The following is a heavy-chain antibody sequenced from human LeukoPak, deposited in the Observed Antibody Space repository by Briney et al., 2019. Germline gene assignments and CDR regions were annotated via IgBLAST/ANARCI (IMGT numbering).Heavy chain of an antibody. CDR2: IRSKANSYAT. D-gene: IGHD2-2*02. CDR3: TRRIDYCSSTSCYNAGDDY. Sequence: GGSLRLSCAASGFTFSGSAMHRVRQASGKGLEWVGRIRSKANSYATAYAASVKGRFTISRDDSKNTAYLQMNSLKTEDTAVYYCTRRIDYCSSTSCYNAGDDYWGQGTLVTVSS. J-gene: IGHJ4*02. V-gene: IGHV3-73*01. CDR1: GFTFSGSA.